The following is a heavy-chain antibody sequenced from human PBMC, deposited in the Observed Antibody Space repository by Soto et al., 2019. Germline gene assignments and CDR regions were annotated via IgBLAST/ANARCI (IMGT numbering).Heavy chain of an antibody. D-gene: IGHD3-10*01. Sequence: PGESLKISCSVYGYTFTTHWIAWVRQMPGRGLEWMARIDPSDSYSNYSPSFKGHVSVSVDKSTNTAYLQWTSLKASDTAVYYCVRHFGISDEGKCWGQGTPVTVSS. V-gene: IGHV5-10-1*01. CDR1: GYTFTTHW. J-gene: IGHJ4*02. CDR3: VRHFGISDEGKC. CDR2: IDPSDSYS.